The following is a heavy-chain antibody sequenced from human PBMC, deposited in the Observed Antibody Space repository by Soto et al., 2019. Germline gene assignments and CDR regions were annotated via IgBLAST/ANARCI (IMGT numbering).Heavy chain of an antibody. Sequence: PSETLSLTCTVSGASIRSYYWTWIRQPPGKGLEWIGYTHHSGSTNYNPSLKSRVTMSVDTSKNQFSLRVNSVTAADTAVYYCARESVSGTYRFDSWGQGTLVTVSS. CDR2: THHSGST. D-gene: IGHD3-16*02. CDR3: ARESVSGTYRFDS. J-gene: IGHJ4*02. CDR1: GASIRSYY. V-gene: IGHV4-59*12.